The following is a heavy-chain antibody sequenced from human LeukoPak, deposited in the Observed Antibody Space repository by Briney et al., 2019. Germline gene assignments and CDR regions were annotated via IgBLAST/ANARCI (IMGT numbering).Heavy chain of an antibody. CDR1: GYSFTSSD. J-gene: IGHJ4*02. V-gene: IGHV1-8*01. Sequence: ASVKVPCKASGYSFTSSDINWVRQATGQGPEWMGWINPKSGRTGYAKKFQARVSMTMNTSISTAYMEVNSLTFEDTAVYYCARGRSGLAAAGTYDYWGQGTLITVSS. D-gene: IGHD6-13*01. CDR3: ARGRSGLAAAGTYDY. CDR2: INPKSGRT.